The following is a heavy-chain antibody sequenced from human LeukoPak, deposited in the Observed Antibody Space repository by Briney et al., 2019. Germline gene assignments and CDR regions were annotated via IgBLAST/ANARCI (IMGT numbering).Heavy chain of an antibody. CDR3: ARDGQYSSGWYVDY. CDR2: IKQDGSEK. J-gene: IGHJ4*02. V-gene: IGHV3-7*01. CDR1: GFTFNSYS. Sequence: PGGSLRLSCAASGFTFNSYSMNWVRQAPGKGLEWVANIKQDGSEKYYVDSVKGRFTIFRDNAKNSLYLQMNSLRAEDTAVYYCARDGQYSSGWYVDYWGQGTLVTVSS. D-gene: IGHD6-19*01.